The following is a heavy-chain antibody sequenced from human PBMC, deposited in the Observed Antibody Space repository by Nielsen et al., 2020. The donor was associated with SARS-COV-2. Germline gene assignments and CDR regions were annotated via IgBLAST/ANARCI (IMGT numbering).Heavy chain of an antibody. D-gene: IGHD2-15*01. CDR2: ISWNSGSI. V-gene: IGHV3-9*01. Sequence: SLKISCEASGFTFSTYWMHWVRQAPGKGLEWVSGISWNSGSIGYADSVKGRFTISRDNAKNSLYLQMNSLRAEDTAVYYCARAEDIVVVVAAPDYFDYWGQGTLVTVSS. J-gene: IGHJ4*02. CDR3: ARAEDIVVVVAAPDYFDY. CDR1: GFTFSTYW.